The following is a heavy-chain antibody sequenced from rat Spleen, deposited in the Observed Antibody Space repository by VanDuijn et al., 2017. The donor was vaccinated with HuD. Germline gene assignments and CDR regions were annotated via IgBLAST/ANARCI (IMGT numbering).Heavy chain of an antibody. J-gene: IGHJ2*01. CDR2: MWSGGST. D-gene: IGHD1-11*01. CDR3: AREWGGFDY. CDR1: GFSLTSYN. Sequence: QVQLKESGPGLVQPSETLSLTCTVSGFSLTSYNVHWVRQPPGKGLEWMGVMWSGGSTDYNSALKSRLSISRDTSKNQVFLKMNSLQSEDTTTYYCAREWGGFDYWGQGVMVTVSS. V-gene: IGHV2-45*01.